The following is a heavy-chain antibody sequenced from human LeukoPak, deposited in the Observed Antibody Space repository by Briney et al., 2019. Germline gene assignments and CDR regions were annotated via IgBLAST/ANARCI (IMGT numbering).Heavy chain of an antibody. D-gene: IGHD2-8*02. CDR3: VKDAGTA. CDR1: GFTFSNNW. Sequence: GGSLRLSCAASGFTFSNNWMGWVRQAPGKGLECVANIKKDGSEKYYINSVKGRFTISRDNAKNSLYLQMNSLRAEDTALYYCVKDAGTAWGQGTLVTVSS. V-gene: IGHV3-7*01. J-gene: IGHJ5*02. CDR2: IKKDGSEK.